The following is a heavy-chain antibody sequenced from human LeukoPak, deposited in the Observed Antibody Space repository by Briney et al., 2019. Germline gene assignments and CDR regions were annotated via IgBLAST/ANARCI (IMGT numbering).Heavy chain of an antibody. CDR2: IWSDGSNK. J-gene: IGHJ4*02. CDR3: ARDKGTTCIDN. CDR1: GITFSTSG. Sequence: PGGSLRLSCAASGITFSTSGMHWVRQAPGKGLEWVAFIWSDGSNKYHADSVKGRFTISRDNSKDTLYLQMNSRRAEDTAVYYCARDKGTTCIDNWGQGALVTVSS. V-gene: IGHV3-33*01. D-gene: IGHD4-17*01.